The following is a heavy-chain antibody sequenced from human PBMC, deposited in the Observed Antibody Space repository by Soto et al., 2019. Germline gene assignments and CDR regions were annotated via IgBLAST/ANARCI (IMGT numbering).Heavy chain of an antibody. D-gene: IGHD3-9*01. V-gene: IGHV4-59*01. CDR1: GGSISSYY. J-gene: IGHJ4*02. Sequence: QVQLQESGPGLVKPSETLSLTCTVSGGSISSYYWSWIRQPPGKGLEWIGYIYYSGGTNYNPSLKSRVTISVDTSKNQFSLKLSSVTAADTAVYYCARAYYDILTGYTTWGQGTLVTVSS. CDR2: IYYSGGT. CDR3: ARAYYDILTGYTT.